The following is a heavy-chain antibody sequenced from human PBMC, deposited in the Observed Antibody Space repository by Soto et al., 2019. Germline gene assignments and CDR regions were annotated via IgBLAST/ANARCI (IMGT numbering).Heavy chain of an antibody. D-gene: IGHD2-15*01. J-gene: IGHJ4*02. CDR3: GSGRSGQIVIFY. CDR2: IGPENVAT. V-gene: IGHV1-2*05. CDR1: GYTYTGHY. Sequence: ASVKVSCKASGYTYTGHYIHWVRQAPEQGPAWMGEIGPENVATRYAQKFQGLVTMSTDMSITTVYMGLNHLRPGATVVYYCGSGRSGQIVIFYWGQGTPVTVSS.